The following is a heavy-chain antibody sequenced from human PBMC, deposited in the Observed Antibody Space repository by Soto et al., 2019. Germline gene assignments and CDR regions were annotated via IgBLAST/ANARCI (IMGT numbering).Heavy chain of an antibody. D-gene: IGHD3-16*01. Sequence: GPLRIPCLASGFTFRIFAMAWGRKAAGKGLEWVSAISGGDGSPSYADSVKGRFTISRDNSKNTLYLHMNSLRADDTAAYYCAKWHTYTYDSLAFSGFDCWGQGTQVTVYS. CDR3: AKWHTYTYDSLAFSGFDC. CDR1: GFTFRIFA. J-gene: IGHJ4*02. CDR2: ISGGDGSP. V-gene: IGHV3-23*01.